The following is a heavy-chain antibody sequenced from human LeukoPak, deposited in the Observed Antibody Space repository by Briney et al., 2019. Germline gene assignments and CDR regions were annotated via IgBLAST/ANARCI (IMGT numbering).Heavy chain of an antibody. J-gene: IGHJ4*02. V-gene: IGHV1-69*05. CDR2: IIPIFGTA. CDR3: ASRRRESSSADFFDY. D-gene: IGHD6-6*01. Sequence: GASVKVSCKASGGTFSSYAISWVRQAPGQGLEWMGGIIPIFGTASYAQKFQGRVTITTDESTSTAYMELSSLRSEDTAVYYCASRRRESSSADFFDYWGQGTLVTVSS. CDR1: GGTFSSYA.